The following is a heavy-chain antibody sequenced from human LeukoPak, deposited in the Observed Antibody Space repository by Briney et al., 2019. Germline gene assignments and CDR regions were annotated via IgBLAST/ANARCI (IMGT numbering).Heavy chain of an antibody. CDR1: GFTFSSYA. V-gene: IGHV3-23*01. D-gene: IGHD6-13*01. CDR2: ISGSGGST. Sequence: PGGSLRLSCAASGFTFSSYAMSWVRQAPGKGLEWVSAISGSGGSTYYADSVKGRFTISRDNSKNTLYLQMNSLRAEDTAVYYCAKDANPVRLRYSSSWYGDAFDIWGQGTMVTVSS. CDR3: AKDANPVRLRYSSSWYGDAFDI. J-gene: IGHJ3*02.